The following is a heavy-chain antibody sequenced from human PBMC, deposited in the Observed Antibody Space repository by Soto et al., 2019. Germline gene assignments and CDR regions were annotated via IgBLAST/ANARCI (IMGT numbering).Heavy chain of an antibody. CDR2: IKNKAYDGTS. Sequence: PGGSLRLSCAVSGFTFTNAWMNWVRQAPGKGLEWVGLIKNKAYDGTSAYAAPVKGRFSISRDESNNTLYLQMNGLQTEDTGVYYCTPLSAIPPPGTGGYYFAMDVWGLGTTVTVSS. CDR3: TPLSAIPPPGTGGYYFAMDV. CDR1: GFTFTNAW. D-gene: IGHD2-2*02. J-gene: IGHJ6*02. V-gene: IGHV3-15*07.